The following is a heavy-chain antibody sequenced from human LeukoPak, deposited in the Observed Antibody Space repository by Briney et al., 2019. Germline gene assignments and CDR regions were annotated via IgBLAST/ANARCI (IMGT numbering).Heavy chain of an antibody. CDR2: IIPIFGTA. Sequence: SVKVSCKASGGTFSSYAISWVRQAPGQGLEWMGGIIPIFGTANYAQKFQGRVTITADESTSTAYMELSSLRSEDTAVYYCAIAVIGYSYGSRTYYYYMDVWGKGTTVTISS. D-gene: IGHD5-18*01. CDR3: AIAVIGYSYGSRTYYYYMDV. J-gene: IGHJ6*03. V-gene: IGHV1-69*13. CDR1: GGTFSSYA.